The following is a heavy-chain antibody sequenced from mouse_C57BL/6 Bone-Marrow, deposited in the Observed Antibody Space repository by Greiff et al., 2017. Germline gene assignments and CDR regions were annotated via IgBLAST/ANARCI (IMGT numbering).Heavy chain of an antibody. CDR1: GFTFSSYA. D-gene: IGHD2-10*01. CDR3: TSEGLLYYAMDY. Sequence: EVQVVESGAGLVKPGGSLKLSCAASGFTFSSYAMSWVRQTPEKRLEWVAYISSGGDYIYYADTVKGRFTISRDNARNTLYLQMSSLKSEDTAMYYCTSEGLLYYAMDYWGQGTSVTVSS. V-gene: IGHV5-9-1*02. J-gene: IGHJ4*01. CDR2: ISSGGDYI.